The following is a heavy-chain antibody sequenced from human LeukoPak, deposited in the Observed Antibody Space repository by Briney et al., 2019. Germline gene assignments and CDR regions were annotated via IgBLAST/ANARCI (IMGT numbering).Heavy chain of an antibody. V-gene: IGHV4-59*01. J-gene: IGHJ5*02. CDR3: ARDRGGIVGATHWFDP. Sequence: SETLSLTCTVSGGSISSYYWSWIRQPPGKGLEWIGYIYYSGSTNYNPSLKSRVTISVDTSKNQFSLKLSSVTAADTAVYYCARDRGGIVGATHWFDPWGQGTLVTVSS. CDR1: GGSISSYY. CDR2: IYYSGST. D-gene: IGHD1-26*01.